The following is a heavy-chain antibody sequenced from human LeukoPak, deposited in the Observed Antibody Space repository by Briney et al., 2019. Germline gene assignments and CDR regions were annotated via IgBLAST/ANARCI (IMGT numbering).Heavy chain of an antibody. CDR2: TYYRSKWYN. Sequence: SQTLSLTFAISGDSVSSNSAAWNWLTQSPSRGLEWLGSTYYRSKWYNDYAVAVKSRITINPDTSKNQFSLQLNSVTPEDTAVYHCARGPLPKFCSGGSCYPWYFDYWGQGTLVTVSS. J-gene: IGHJ4*02. CDR1: GDSVSSNSAA. CDR3: ARGPLPKFCSGGSCYPWYFDY. D-gene: IGHD2-15*01. V-gene: IGHV6-1*01.